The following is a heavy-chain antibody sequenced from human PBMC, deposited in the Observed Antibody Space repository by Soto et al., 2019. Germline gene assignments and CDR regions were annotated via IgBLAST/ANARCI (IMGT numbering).Heavy chain of an antibody. V-gene: IGHV3-23*01. D-gene: IGHD2-2*01. Sequence: EVQLLESGGGLVQPGGSLRLSCTASGVTFSTYAMSWVRQAPGKGLEWVSTISDSGSTYYAASVKGRFTISRDNSKNTLYLEMNSLRAEDTAVYYCAKDKGGRYCSRTSCLYSFDYWGQGTLVTVSS. J-gene: IGHJ4*02. CDR2: ISDSGST. CDR1: GVTFSTYA. CDR3: AKDKGGRYCSRTSCLYSFDY.